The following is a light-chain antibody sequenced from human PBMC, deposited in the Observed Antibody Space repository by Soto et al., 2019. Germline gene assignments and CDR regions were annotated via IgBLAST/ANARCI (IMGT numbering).Light chain of an antibody. CDR1: SSDVGGYNY. J-gene: IGLJ1*01. V-gene: IGLV2-14*03. Sequence: QSALTQPASVSGSPGRSINISCTGTSSDVGGYNYVSWYQHHPGKAPKLIIYDVSNRPSGVSNPFSGSKSGNTASLTISGLQPEDEADYYCSSYTTSNTRQLVFGTGTKVTVL. CDR2: DVS. CDR3: SSYTTSNTRQLV.